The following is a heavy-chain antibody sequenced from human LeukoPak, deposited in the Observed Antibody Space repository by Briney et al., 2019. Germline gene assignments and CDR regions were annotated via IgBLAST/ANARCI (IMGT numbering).Heavy chain of an antibody. J-gene: IGHJ4*02. V-gene: IGHV3-30-3*01. Sequence: GGSLRLSCAASGFTFSSYAMHWVRQAPGKGLEWVAVISYDGSNKYYADSVKGRFTISRDNSKNTLYLQMNSLRAEDTAVYYCARERDYFYASGRLGYWGQGTLVTVSS. D-gene: IGHD2/OR15-2a*01. CDR2: ISYDGSNK. CDR3: ARERDYFYASGRLGY. CDR1: GFTFSSYA.